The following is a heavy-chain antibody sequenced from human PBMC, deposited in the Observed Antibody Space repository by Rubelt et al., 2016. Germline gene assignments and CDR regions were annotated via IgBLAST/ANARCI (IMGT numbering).Heavy chain of an antibody. CDR1: GYTFRSYY. Sequence: QVQVVQSGAEVKKPGASVRVSCKVSGYTFRSYYMQLLRQAPGQGLEWMGIINPSGGNTNYAQSFQGRLTLTRDMSTSTVYMELNSLRFEDTAVYCCARVSNYYGSGTQLRYYYTYMDVWGNGTTVTVSS. CDR3: ARVSNYYGSGTQLRYYYTYMDV. CDR2: INPSGGNT. V-gene: IGHV1-46*01. J-gene: IGHJ6*03. D-gene: IGHD3-10*01.